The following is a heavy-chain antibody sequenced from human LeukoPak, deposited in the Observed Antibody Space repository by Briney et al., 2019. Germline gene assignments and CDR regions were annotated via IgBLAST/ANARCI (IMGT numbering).Heavy chain of an antibody. CDR2: IRQDGGEK. CDR1: GFTFSSYW. D-gene: IGHD6-13*01. J-gene: IGHJ4*02. CDR3: ARDGTAAGLYFDL. Sequence: GGSLRLSCAVSGFTFSSYWMNWVRQAPGKGLEWVASIRQDGGEKSYVDSVKGRLTISRDNTKNSLYLQMSSLRAEDTGVYYCARDGTAAGLYFDLWGQGTLVTVSS. V-gene: IGHV3-7*01.